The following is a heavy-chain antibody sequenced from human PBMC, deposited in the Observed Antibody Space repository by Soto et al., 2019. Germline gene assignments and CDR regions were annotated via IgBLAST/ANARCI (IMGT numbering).Heavy chain of an antibody. D-gene: IGHD5-12*01. CDR2: IYYSGST. Sequence: SETLSLTCTVSGGSINSGDYYLSWIRQPPGKGLEWIGYIYYSGSTYYNPSLKSRVTISVDTSKNQFSLKLSSVTAADTAVYYCARYSGYEGLRFDPWGQGTLVTVSS. CDR3: ARYSGYEGLRFDP. J-gene: IGHJ5*02. V-gene: IGHV4-30-4*01. CDR1: GGSINSGDYY.